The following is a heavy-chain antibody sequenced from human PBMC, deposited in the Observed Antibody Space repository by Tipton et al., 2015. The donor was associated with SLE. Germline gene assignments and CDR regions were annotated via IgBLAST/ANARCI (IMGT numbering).Heavy chain of an antibody. CDR3: ARVPVRTTGGFGRFRMDV. CDR2: MNPNSGNT. Sequence: QLVQSGAEVKKPGASVKVSCKASGYTFTSSFIHWVRQATGQGLEWMGWMNPNSGNTGYAQKLQGRVTMTRNTSMSTAYMELNSLRSEDTAVYYCARVPVRTTGGFGRFRMDVWGKGTTVTVSS. D-gene: IGHD1-1*01. J-gene: IGHJ6*04. V-gene: IGHV1-8*02. CDR1: GYTFTSSF.